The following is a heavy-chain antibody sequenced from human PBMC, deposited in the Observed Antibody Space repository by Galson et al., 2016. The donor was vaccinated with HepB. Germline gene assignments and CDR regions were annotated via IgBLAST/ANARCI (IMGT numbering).Heavy chain of an antibody. CDR3: ARDPRIELVPNS. D-gene: IGHD3-3*02. CDR1: GGSISSSRYY. J-gene: IGHJ4*02. V-gene: IGHV4-39*07. CDR2: IFHSGTT. Sequence: SETLSLTCSVSGGSISSSRYYWGWIRQPPGKGLEWIGSIFHSGTTYYSPSLRGRVTMSLDRSKNQFSLNLISVTAADTAIYFCARDPRIELVPNSWGQRTLVTVSS.